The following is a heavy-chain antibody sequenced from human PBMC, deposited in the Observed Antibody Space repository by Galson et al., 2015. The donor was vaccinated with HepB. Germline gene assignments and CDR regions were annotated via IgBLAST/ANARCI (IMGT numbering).Heavy chain of an antibody. Sequence: SLRLSCAASGFTFSSYAMSWVRQAPGKGLEWVSAISGSGGSTYYADSVKGRFTISRDNSKNTLYLQMNSLRAEDTAVYYCAKVRIGNTMIVGGVVDYWGQGTLVTVSS. CDR3: AKVRIGNTMIVGGVVDY. CDR2: ISGSGGST. V-gene: IGHV3-23*01. J-gene: IGHJ4*02. CDR1: GFTFSSYA. D-gene: IGHD3-22*01.